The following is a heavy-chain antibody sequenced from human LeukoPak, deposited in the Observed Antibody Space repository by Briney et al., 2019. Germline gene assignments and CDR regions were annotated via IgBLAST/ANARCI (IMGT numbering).Heavy chain of an antibody. CDR2: INHSGST. V-gene: IGHV4-34*01. Sequence: SETLSLTCAVYGGSFSGYYWSWIRQPPGKGLEWIGEINHSGSTNYNPSLKSRVAISIDTSKNQFSLNLSSVTAADTAVYYCVRLSLHCSGGSCYRGAFDSWGQGTLVTVSS. CDR3: VRLSLHCSGGSCYRGAFDS. J-gene: IGHJ4*02. CDR1: GGSFSGYY. D-gene: IGHD2-15*01.